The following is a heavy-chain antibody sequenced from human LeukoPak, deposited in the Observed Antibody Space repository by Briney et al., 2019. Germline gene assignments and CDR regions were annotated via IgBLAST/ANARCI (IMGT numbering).Heavy chain of an antibody. V-gene: IGHV3-7*04. CDR2: IKPDGSVK. Sequence: GGSLRLSCAAAGLTGSGYWRNWVRQGPGKGLEWVANIKPDGSVKYYVHSVKGRFTISRDHAKTSLYLQMTSLRAEDTAVYYCARGSGDYSGQGTLVTVSS. CDR3: ARGSGDY. J-gene: IGHJ4*02. CDR1: GLTGSGYW.